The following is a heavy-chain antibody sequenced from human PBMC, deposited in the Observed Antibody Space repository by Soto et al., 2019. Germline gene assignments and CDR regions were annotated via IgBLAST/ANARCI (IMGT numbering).Heavy chain of an antibody. CDR2: ITYDGSNQ. CDR3: ARAPSGSYPEFDY. J-gene: IGHJ4*02. CDR1: GVIFSSYT. V-gene: IGHV3-30-3*01. D-gene: IGHD1-26*01. Sequence: PGGSLRLSCAASGVIFSSYTMHWVRQAPGKGLEWVGVITYDGSNQYYADSVKGRFTISRDNSRNMLFLQMNSLRPDDTAVYYCARAPSGSYPEFDYWGQGTLVTVSS.